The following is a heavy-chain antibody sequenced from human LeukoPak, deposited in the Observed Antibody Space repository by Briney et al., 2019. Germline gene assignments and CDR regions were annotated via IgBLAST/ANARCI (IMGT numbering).Heavy chain of an antibody. D-gene: IGHD4-11*01. CDR1: GFTFSSYA. CDR2: ISYDGSNK. J-gene: IGHJ3*02. V-gene: IGHV3-30-3*01. Sequence: PGRSLRLSCAASGFTFSSYAMHWVRQAPGKGLEWVAVISYDGSNKYYADSVKGRFTISRDNSKNTLYLQMNSLRAEDTAVYYCARVHSNYDAFDIWGQGTMVTVSS. CDR3: ARVHSNYDAFDI.